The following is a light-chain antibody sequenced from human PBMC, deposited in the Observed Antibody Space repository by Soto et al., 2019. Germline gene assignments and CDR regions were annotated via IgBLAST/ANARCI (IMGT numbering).Light chain of an antibody. Sequence: DVEMTQSPSSLSASVGDRVTITCRASEGIASCLAWYQQKGGKAPKLLIFAASSLQSGVPARFSGSGSGTDFTLTINSLQPEDFAAYYCQQSNSFPYTFGQGTKVDIK. CDR2: AAS. J-gene: IGKJ2*01. CDR3: QQSNSFPYT. CDR1: EGIASC. V-gene: IGKV1D-12*01.